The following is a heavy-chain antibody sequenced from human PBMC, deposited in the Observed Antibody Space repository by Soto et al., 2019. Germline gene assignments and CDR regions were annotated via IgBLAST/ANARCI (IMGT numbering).Heavy chain of an antibody. CDR1: GFDFINYA. V-gene: IGHV3-23*01. CDR3: AKSIVATIALDH. CDR2: ISGSAVST. Sequence: EVQLLESGGGLVQPGGSLRLSCAASGFDFINYAITWVHQAPGKGLEWVSAISGSAVSTYYADSVKGRFTISRDNSRNTLYLQMNSLRAEDTAVYYCAKSIVATIALDHWGQGTLVTVSS. J-gene: IGHJ5*02. D-gene: IGHD5-12*01.